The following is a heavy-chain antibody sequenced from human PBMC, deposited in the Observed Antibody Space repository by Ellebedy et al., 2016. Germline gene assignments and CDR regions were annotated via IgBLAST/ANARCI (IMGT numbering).Heavy chain of an antibody. V-gene: IGHV4-39*07. CDR2: IYYSGST. J-gene: IGHJ4*02. Sequence: SETLSLXCTVSGGSISSSSYYWGWIRQPPGKGLEWIGSIYYSGSTYYNPSLKSRVTISVDTSKNQFSLKLSSVTAADTAVYYCARGSTVTTYFDYWGQGTLVTVSS. D-gene: IGHD4-17*01. CDR1: GGSISSSSYY. CDR3: ARGSTVTTYFDY.